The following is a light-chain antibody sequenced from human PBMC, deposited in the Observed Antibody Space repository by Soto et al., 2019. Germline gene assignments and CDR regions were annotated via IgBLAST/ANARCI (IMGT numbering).Light chain of an antibody. CDR3: AAWDDSLNAWV. Sequence: QSVLTQPPSASGTPGQRVTISCSGGSSNIGSNTVNWYQQLPGTAPKLLIYSDNQWPSGVPDRFSGSKSATSASLAISGLQSEDEADYSCAAWDDSLNAWVFGGGTKLTVL. J-gene: IGLJ3*02. CDR2: SDN. CDR1: SSNIGSNT. V-gene: IGLV1-44*01.